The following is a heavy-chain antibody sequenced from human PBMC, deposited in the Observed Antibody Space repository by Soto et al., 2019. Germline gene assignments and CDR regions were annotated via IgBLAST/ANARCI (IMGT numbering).Heavy chain of an antibody. J-gene: IGHJ3*02. CDR2: IYYSGST. V-gene: IGHV4-59*01. Sequence: QVQLQESGPGLVKPSETLCLNCAVSGGSISSYYWRWIRQPPGKGLEWIGYIYYSGSTNYNPSLKSRVTISVDTSKNQFSLKLSSVTAADTAVYYCARLWGGAFDIWGQGTMVTVSS. CDR1: GGSISSYY. CDR3: ARLWGGAFDI. D-gene: IGHD2-21*01.